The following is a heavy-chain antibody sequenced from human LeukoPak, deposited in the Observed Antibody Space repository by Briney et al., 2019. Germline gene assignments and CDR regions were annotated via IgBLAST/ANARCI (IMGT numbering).Heavy chain of an antibody. Sequence: GGSLRLSCAASGFTFSNAWMSWVRQAPGKGLEWVGRIKSKTDGGTTDYAAPVKGRFTISRDDSKNTLYLQMNSLRAEDTAVYYCAKDCRCSSTSCYASSCYYRYGMDVWGKGTTVTVSS. D-gene: IGHD2-2*01. J-gene: IGHJ6*04. V-gene: IGHV3-15*01. CDR2: IKSKTDGGTT. CDR1: GFTFSNAW. CDR3: AKDCRCSSTSCYASSCYYRYGMDV.